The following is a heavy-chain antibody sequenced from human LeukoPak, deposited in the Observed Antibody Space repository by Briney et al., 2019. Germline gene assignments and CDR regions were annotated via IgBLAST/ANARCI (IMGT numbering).Heavy chain of an antibody. CDR3: AREGLVGATAPGLDY. V-gene: IGHV3-48*04. Sequence: HPGGSLRLSCAASGFTFSSYSMNWVRQAPGKGLEWVSYISSSSSTIYYADSVKGRFTISRDNAKNSLYLQMNSLRAEDTAVYYCAREGLVGATAPGLDYWGQGTLVTVSS. CDR2: ISSSSSTI. D-gene: IGHD1-26*01. CDR1: GFTFSSYS. J-gene: IGHJ4*02.